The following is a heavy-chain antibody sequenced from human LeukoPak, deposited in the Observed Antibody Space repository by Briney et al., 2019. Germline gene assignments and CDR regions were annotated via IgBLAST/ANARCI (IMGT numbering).Heavy chain of an antibody. D-gene: IGHD1/OR15-1a*01. CDR2: IYYSGST. Sequence: SETLSLTCAVYGGSFSGYYWSWIRQPPGKGLEWIGYIYYSGSTNYNPSLKSRVTISVDTSKNQFSLKLSSVTAADTAVYYCASGSAPKQLDYWGQGTLVTVSS. V-gene: IGHV4-59*01. CDR1: GGSFSGYY. CDR3: ASGSAPKQLDY. J-gene: IGHJ4*02.